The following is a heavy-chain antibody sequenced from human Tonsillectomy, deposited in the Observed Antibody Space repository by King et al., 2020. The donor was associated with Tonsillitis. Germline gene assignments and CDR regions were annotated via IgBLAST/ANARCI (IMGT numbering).Heavy chain of an antibody. CDR3: ARYVSGSFDY. CDR2: MYSSGII. J-gene: IGHJ4*02. D-gene: IGHD6-19*01. V-gene: IGHV4-39*01. CDR1: GGSISSGDHY. Sequence: QLQESGPGVVKPSETLSLNCTVSGGSISSGDHYWAWIRQPPGKGLELIAYMYSSGIIFYNPSLKSRITISGGTSENQFSLKLSSVTAADTAVYFCARYVSGSFDYWGQGALVTVSS.